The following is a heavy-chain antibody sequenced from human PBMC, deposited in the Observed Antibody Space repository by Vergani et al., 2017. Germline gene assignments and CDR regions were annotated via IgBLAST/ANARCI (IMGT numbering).Heavy chain of an antibody. V-gene: IGHV3-23*01. Sequence: EVQLLESGGDLVQPGGSLRLSCAASGFTFNHYAMNWVRQAPGKGLEWVSGISGSGGSTYYAGSVKGRFTISRDSSKNTLYLQMNSLSAGDTAVYYCAKANPRNRXYDYLYYYHAMDVWCQGTTVTVSS. D-gene: IGHD5-12*01. CDR2: ISGSGGST. CDR3: AKANPRNRXYDYLYYYHAMDV. CDR1: GFTFNHYA. J-gene: IGHJ6*02.